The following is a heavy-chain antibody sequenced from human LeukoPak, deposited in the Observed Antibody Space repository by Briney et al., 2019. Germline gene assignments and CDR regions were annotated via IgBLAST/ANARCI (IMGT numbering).Heavy chain of an antibody. CDR3: AREEVSVISDTCCSGLGY. V-gene: IGHV1-2*02. J-gene: IGHJ4*02. D-gene: IGHD3-10*01. Sequence: ASVKVSCKASGYTFTGFYLHWVRQAPGQELEWMGWINPKSGGTNYAQKFQGRVTMTRDTSINTAYMELSSLRSDDTAIYYCAREEVSVISDTCCSGLGYWGQGTLVTVSS. CDR2: INPKSGGT. CDR1: GYTFTGFY.